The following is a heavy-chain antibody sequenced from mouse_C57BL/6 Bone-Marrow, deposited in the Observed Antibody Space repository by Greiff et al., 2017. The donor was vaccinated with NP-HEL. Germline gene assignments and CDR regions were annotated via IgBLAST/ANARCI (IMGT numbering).Heavy chain of an antibody. V-gene: IGHV5-6*01. J-gene: IGHJ2*01. CDR1: GFTFSSYG. D-gene: IGHD2-5*01. CDR3: ARHYYSNYFDY. Sequence: EVQGVESGGDLVKPGGSLKLSCAASGFTFSSYGMSWVRQTPDKRLEWVATICSGGSYTYYPDSVKGRFTISRDNAKNTLYLQMSSLKSEDTAMYYCARHYYSNYFDYWGQGTTLTVSS. CDR2: ICSGGSYT.